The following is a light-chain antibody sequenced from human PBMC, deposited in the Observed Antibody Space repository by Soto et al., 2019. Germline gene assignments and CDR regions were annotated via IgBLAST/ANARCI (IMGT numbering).Light chain of an antibody. V-gene: IGKV1-5*01. CDR1: QSFSGT. CDR2: DAS. Sequence: DIEMTQSPYTLAGSVGDRVTITCRASQSFSGTLAWYQQKPRKAPKLLIYDASSLERGVASRFSGSGSGTEFTLTISSLQPDDFETYYCQQYDTYSRTFGQGTNVAIK. CDR3: QQYDTYSRT. J-gene: IGKJ1*01.